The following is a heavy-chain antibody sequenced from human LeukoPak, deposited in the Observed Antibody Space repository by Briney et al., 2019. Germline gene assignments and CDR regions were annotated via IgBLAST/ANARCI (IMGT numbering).Heavy chain of an antibody. Sequence: SETLSLTCAVYGGSFSGYYWSWIRQPPGKGLEWIGEINHSGSTNYNPSLKSRVTISVDASKNQFSLKLSSVTAADTAVYYCKAMGLSFDYWGQGTLVTVSS. CDR3: KAMGLSFDY. V-gene: IGHV4-34*01. J-gene: IGHJ4*02. CDR1: GGSFSGYY. CDR2: INHSGST. D-gene: IGHD5-18*01.